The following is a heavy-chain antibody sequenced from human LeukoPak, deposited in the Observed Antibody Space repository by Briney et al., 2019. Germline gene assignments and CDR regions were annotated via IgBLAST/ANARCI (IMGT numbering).Heavy chain of an antibody. Sequence: SVKVSCKASGGTFSSYAISWVRQAPGQGLEWMGRIIPILGIANYAQKFQGRVTITADKSTSAAYMELSSLRSEDTAVYYCARDYKGRYSSGWYLNYWGQGTLVTVSS. J-gene: IGHJ4*02. CDR1: GGTFSSYA. D-gene: IGHD6-19*01. V-gene: IGHV1-69*04. CDR2: IIPILGIA. CDR3: ARDYKGRYSSGWYLNY.